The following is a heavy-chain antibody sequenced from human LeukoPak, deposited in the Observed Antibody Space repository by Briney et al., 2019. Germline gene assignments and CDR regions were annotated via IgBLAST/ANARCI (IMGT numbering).Heavy chain of an antibody. CDR3: AKGNSGWYDY. CDR1: GFTFSSYA. CDR2: ISGSGGST. J-gene: IGHJ4*02. V-gene: IGHV3-23*01. Sequence: GGSLRLSCAASGFTFSSYAMSWVRQAPGKGLEWVSRISGSGGSTYYADSVKGRFTISRDNTKNTLYMQMNSLRAEDTAVYYCAKGNSGWYDYWGQGTLVTVSS. D-gene: IGHD6-19*01.